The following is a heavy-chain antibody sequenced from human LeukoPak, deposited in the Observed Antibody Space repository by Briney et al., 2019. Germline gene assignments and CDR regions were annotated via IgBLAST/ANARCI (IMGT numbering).Heavy chain of an antibody. CDR3: ARDGYDFWSGHPTTVDF. CDR2: ISSSSNTI. D-gene: IGHD3-3*01. Sequence: GGSLRLSCAASGFTFSTYAMNWVRQAPGKGLEWVSYISSSSNTIYYADSVQGRFTISRDNANNSLYLQMNSLRAEDTAVYYCARDGYDFWSGHPTTVDFWGQGTLVTVSS. J-gene: IGHJ4*02. V-gene: IGHV3-48*01. CDR1: GFTFSTYA.